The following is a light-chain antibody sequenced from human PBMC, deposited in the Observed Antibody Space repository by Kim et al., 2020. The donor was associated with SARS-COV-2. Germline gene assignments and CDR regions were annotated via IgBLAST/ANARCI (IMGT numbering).Light chain of an antibody. J-gene: IGKJ4*01. V-gene: IGKV3-20*01. CDR2: DAA. CDR1: RSGANQ. Sequence: SPGERATLSCRASRSGANQLAWYQQKPGQAPRTLIYDAANRAIGIPDKFSGSGSGTDFTLTISRLEPEDSALYYCHQYNSAPPLTFGGGTKVEIK. CDR3: HQYNSAPPLT.